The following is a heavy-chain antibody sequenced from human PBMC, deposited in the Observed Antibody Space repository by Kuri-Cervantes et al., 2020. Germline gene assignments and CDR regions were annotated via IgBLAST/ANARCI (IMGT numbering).Heavy chain of an antibody. CDR1: GFTFDDYA. V-gene: IGHV3-9*01. CDR2: ISISSTYI. D-gene: IGHD2-15*01. CDR3: ARMTFTSDFDY. Sequence: LTCAISGFTFDDYAMHWVRQAPGKGLEWVSGISISSTYIYYADSVKGRFTIPRDNAKNSLYLQMTSLRAEDTAVYFCARMTFTSDFDYWGQGALVTVSS. J-gene: IGHJ4*02.